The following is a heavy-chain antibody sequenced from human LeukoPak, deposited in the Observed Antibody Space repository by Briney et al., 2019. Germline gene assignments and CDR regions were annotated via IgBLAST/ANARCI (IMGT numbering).Heavy chain of an antibody. CDR2: ISYDGSNK. CDR1: GFTFSSYA. V-gene: IGHV3-30-3*01. D-gene: IGHD2-15*01. CDR3: AREVEGMDV. Sequence: GSLRLSCAASGFTFSSYAMHWVRQAPGKGLEWVTVISYDGSNKYYADSVKGRFTISRDNSKYTPYLQMNSLRAEDTAVYYCAREVEGMDVWGQGTTVTVSS. J-gene: IGHJ6*02.